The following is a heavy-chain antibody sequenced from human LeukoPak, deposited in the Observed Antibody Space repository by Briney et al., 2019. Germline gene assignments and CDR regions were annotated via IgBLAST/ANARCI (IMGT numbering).Heavy chain of an antibody. V-gene: IGHV4-39*01. D-gene: IGHD1-14*01. CDR2: IYYSGST. CDR3: AGLIRPGWFDP. CDR1: GGSISSSTDY. J-gene: IGHJ5*02. Sequence: TASETLSLTCTVSGGSISSSTDYWGWIRQPPGKGLEWIANIYYSGSTYYNPSLKSRVTISVDTSKNQFSLKLSSVTAADTAVYYCAGLIRPGWFDPWGQGTLVTVSS.